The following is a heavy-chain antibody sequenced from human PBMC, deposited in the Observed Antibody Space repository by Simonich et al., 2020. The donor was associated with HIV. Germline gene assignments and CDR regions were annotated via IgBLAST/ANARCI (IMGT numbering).Heavy chain of an antibody. Sequence: EVQLVESGGGLVQPGGSLRLSCAASGFTFSSYSMNWVRRAPWKGLELVSDISSSSSSKYYADSVKGRFTSSRDNAKNSLYLQMNSLRAEDTAVYYCARAGGYLDYWGQGTLVTVSS. J-gene: IGHJ4*02. CDR3: ARAGGYLDY. CDR2: ISSSSSSK. V-gene: IGHV3-48*01. CDR1: GFTFSSYS. D-gene: IGHD2-15*01.